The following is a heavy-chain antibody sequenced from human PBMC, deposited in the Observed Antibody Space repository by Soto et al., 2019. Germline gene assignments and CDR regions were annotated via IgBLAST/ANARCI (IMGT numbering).Heavy chain of an antibody. D-gene: IGHD3-22*01. J-gene: IGHJ3*01. V-gene: IGHV3-48*01. CDR1: GFTFSNSA. Sequence: GGSLRLSCAASGFTFSNSAMTWVRHAPGKGLEWVSYISSSSSTIYYADSVKGRFTISRDNAKNSLYLQMNSLRAEDTAVYYCARGDYYDNSGPFSDVFDVWGQGTMVTVSS. CDR2: ISSSSSTI. CDR3: ARGDYYDNSGPFSDVFDV.